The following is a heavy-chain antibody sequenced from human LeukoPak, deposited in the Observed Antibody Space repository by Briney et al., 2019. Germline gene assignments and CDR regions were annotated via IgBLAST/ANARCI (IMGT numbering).Heavy chain of an antibody. CDR1: GFTFSSYW. D-gene: IGHD2-15*01. V-gene: IGHV3-7*01. CDR3: ARVCSGGSCYPLGDAFDI. J-gene: IGHJ3*02. Sequence: GGSLRLSCAASGFTFSSYWMSWVRQAPGKGLEWVANIKQDGSEKYYVDSVKGRFTNSRDNAKNSLYLQMNSLRAEDTAMYYCARVCSGGSCYPLGDAFDIWGQGTMVTVSS. CDR2: IKQDGSEK.